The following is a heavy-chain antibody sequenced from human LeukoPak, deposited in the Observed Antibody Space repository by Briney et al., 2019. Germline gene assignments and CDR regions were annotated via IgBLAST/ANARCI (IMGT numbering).Heavy chain of an antibody. J-gene: IGHJ3*02. CDR2: ISSSSSTI. CDR1: GFTFSSYS. D-gene: IGHD2-2*01. Sequence: PGGSLRLSCAASGFTFSSYSMNWVRQAPGKGLEWVSYISSSSSTIYYADSVKGRFTISRDNAKNSLYLQMNSLRAEDTAVYYCARDGLIGVVVPAAPQRRRNAFDIWGQGTMVTVSS. V-gene: IGHV3-48*01. CDR3: ARDGLIGVVVPAAPQRRRNAFDI.